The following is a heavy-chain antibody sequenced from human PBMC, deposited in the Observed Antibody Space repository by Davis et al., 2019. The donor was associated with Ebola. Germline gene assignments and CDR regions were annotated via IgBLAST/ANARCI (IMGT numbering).Heavy chain of an antibody. D-gene: IGHD4-11*01. CDR1: GGSFSGYY. CDR2: INHSGGI. CDR3: ARAGIYSNFDY. J-gene: IGHJ4*02. V-gene: IGHV4-34*01. Sequence: PGGSLRLSCAVYGGSFSGYYCSWIRQPPGKGLEWIGEINHSGGINYNPSLKSRVSVSVDTSKSHFSLKLTSLTAADTAVYYCARAGIYSNFDYWGQGTLVTVSS.